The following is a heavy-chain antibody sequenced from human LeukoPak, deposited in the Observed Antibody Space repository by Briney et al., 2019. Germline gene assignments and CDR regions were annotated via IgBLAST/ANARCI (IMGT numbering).Heavy chain of an antibody. CDR2: IYHSGST. D-gene: IGHD6-19*01. V-gene: IGHV4-4*02. CDR1: GGSISSHNW. J-gene: IGHJ4*02. CDR3: ARGLWQWLVFNY. Sequence: PSETLSLTCAVSGGSISSHNWWSWVRQPPGKGLEWIGEIYHSGSTNYNPSLRSPVTMSVDTSKNQFSLKLSSVTAADTAVYYCARGLWQWLVFNYWGQGTLVTVSS.